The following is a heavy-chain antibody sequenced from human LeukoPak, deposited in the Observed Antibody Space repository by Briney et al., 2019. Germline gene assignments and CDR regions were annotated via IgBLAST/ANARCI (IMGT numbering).Heavy chain of an antibody. J-gene: IGHJ6*03. CDR2: ISAYNGNT. V-gene: IGHV1-18*01. CDR3: ARNPPIWSRATYYYYYMDV. D-gene: IGHD3-3*01. Sequence: ASVKVSCKASGYTFTSYGISWVRQAPGQGLEWMGWISAYNGNTNYAQKLQGRVTMTTDTSTSTAYMELRSLRSDDTAVYYCARNPPIWSRATYYYYYMDVWGKGTTVTVSS. CDR1: GYTFTSYG.